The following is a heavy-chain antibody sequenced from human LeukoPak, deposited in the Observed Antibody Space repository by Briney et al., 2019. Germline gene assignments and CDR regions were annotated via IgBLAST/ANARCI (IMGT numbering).Heavy chain of an antibody. D-gene: IGHD1-20*01. Sequence: GGSLRLSCAASGFTFSNYGMHWVRQAPGKGLEWMAVMSHDGNNKNYADSVKGRFTISRDNSKNTLFLQMNSLRAEDTAVYYCAKGEGITGAATPDYWGQGTLLTVSS. CDR2: MSHDGNNK. CDR3: AKGEGITGAATPDY. J-gene: IGHJ4*02. CDR1: GFTFSNYG. V-gene: IGHV3-30*18.